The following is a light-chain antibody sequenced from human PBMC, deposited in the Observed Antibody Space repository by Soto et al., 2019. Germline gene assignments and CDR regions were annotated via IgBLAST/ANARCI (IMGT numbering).Light chain of an antibody. Sequence: EIVWTQSPGTLSLSPGERATLSCRASQSVSSSYLAWYQQKPGQAPRLLIYGASSRATGIPDRFSGSGSGTDFTLTIRRLETEDFAVYYCQQYGSSLGWTVGKGTKGGIK. V-gene: IGKV3-20*01. CDR1: QSVSSSY. CDR2: GAS. J-gene: IGKJ1*01. CDR3: QQYGSSLGWT.